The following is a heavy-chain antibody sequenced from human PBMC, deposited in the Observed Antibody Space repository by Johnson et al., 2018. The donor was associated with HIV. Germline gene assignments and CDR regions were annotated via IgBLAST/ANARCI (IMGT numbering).Heavy chain of an antibody. CDR3: AREMATIRGYAFDI. J-gene: IGHJ3*02. D-gene: IGHD5-24*01. V-gene: IGHV3-30*03. Sequence: QVQLVESGGGVVQPGRSLRLSCAASGFTFSTYAMHWVRQAPGKGLEWVALISYDGSDKYYGDSVKGRFTISRDNSKNTLYLQMNSLRAEDTAVYYCAREMATIRGYAFDIWGQGTMVTVSS. CDR2: ISYDGSDK. CDR1: GFTFSTYA.